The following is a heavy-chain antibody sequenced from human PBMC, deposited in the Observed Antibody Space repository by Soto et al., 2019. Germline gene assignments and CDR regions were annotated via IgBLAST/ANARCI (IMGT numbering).Heavy chain of an antibody. V-gene: IGHV1-3*01. CDR1: GYTFTSYA. J-gene: IGHJ4*02. CDR3: ARGITGTTSFDY. CDR2: INAGNGNT. D-gene: IGHD1-7*01. Sequence: RASVKVSCKASGYTFTSYAMHWVRQAPGQRLEWMGWINAGNGNTKYSQKFQGRVTITRDTSASTAYMELSSLRSEDTAVYYCARGITGTTSFDYWGQGTLVTVSS.